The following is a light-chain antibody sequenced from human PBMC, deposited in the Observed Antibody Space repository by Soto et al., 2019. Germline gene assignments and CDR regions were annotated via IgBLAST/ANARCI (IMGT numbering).Light chain of an antibody. V-gene: IGKV3-20*01. CDR2: GAS. J-gene: IGKJ2*01. CDR1: QSIGSGY. Sequence: EIVLTQSPGTLSFSPGERATLSCRASQSIGSGYVAWYQQSPGQTPRLLLYGASSRATGIPDRFSGSGSGRDFTLTISRLEPEDFVVYYCQQYGSSTFTFGQGTRLDIK. CDR3: QQYGSSTFT.